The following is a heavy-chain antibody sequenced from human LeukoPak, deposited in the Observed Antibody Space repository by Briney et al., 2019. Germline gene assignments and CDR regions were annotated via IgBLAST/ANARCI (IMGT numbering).Heavy chain of an antibody. CDR1: GFTLSTYW. D-gene: IGHD2-21*01. J-gene: IGHJ4*02. Sequence: GGSLRLSCAASGFTLSTYWMNWVRQVPGKGLDWVANINPDGSGKRYVDSVKGRFTIARDNADNSLSLQMNSLRAEDTAVYYCARAPVAGPSLIDYWGQGTLVTVSS. CDR2: INPDGSGK. V-gene: IGHV3-7*01. CDR3: ARAPVAGPSLIDY.